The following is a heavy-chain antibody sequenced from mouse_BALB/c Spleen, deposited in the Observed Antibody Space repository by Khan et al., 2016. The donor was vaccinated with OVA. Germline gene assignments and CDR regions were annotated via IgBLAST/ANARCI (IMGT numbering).Heavy chain of an antibody. J-gene: IGHJ3*01. CDR2: IIYTGYT. D-gene: IGHD2-12*01. CDR3: ARSTYRYAFVY. V-gene: IGHV3-8*02. CDR1: GDSITSGY. Sequence: EVQLQESGPSLVKPSQTLSLTCSVTGDSITSGYWNWIRKFPGNKLEYMEYIIYTGYTYYNPSLKSRISITRHTSKNQYYLQLSSVTDEDTATYYCARSTYRYAFVYWGQGTLVTVSA.